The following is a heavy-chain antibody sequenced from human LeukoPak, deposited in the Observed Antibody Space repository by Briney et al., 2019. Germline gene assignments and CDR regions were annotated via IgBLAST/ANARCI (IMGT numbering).Heavy chain of an antibody. CDR1: GYTVTSYD. V-gene: IGHV1-8*01. Sequence: ASVKVSCKASGYTVTSYDINWVRQATGQGLECMGWMNPNSGNTGYAQKFQGRVTMTRNTSISTAYMELSSLRSEDTAVYYCARLLRRITMVRGVIINPSPLGYWGQGTLVTVSS. CDR2: MNPNSGNT. CDR3: ARLLRRITMVRGVIINPSPLGY. J-gene: IGHJ4*02. D-gene: IGHD3-10*01.